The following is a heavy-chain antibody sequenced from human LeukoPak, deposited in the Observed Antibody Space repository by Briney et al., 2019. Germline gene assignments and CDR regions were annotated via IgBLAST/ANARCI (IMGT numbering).Heavy chain of an antibody. CDR2: ISPNNGGT. Sequence: ASVKVSCKASGYTFTGYYIHWIRQAPGQGLEWMGWISPNNGGTKYAQKFQGRVTMTRDTSITTAYMELDTLRSDDTAIYYCARGSSLSENRFPSNYWGQGTLVTVSS. V-gene: IGHV1-2*02. J-gene: IGHJ4*02. CDR3: ARGSSLSENRFPSNY. CDR1: GYTFTGYY. D-gene: IGHD6-19*01.